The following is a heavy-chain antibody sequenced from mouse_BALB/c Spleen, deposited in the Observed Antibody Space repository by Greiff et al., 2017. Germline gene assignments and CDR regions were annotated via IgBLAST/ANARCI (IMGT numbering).Heavy chain of an antibody. D-gene: IGHD2-1*01. J-gene: IGHJ1*01. CDR2: ISDGGSYT. Sequence: EVHLVESGGGLVKLGGSLKLSCAASGFTFSDYYMYWVRQTPEKRLEWVATISDGGSYTYYPDSVKGRFTISRDNAKNNLYLQMSSLKSEDTAMYYCARDGDYYGNLRGYFDVWAQGPRSPSPQ. CDR1: GFTFSDYY. CDR3: ARDGDYYGNLRGYFDV. V-gene: IGHV5-4*02.